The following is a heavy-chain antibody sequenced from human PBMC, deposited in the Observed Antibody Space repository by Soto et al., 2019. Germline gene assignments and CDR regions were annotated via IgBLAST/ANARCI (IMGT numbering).Heavy chain of an antibody. CDR2: ISGYNGDI. J-gene: IGHJ4*02. D-gene: IGHD1-26*01. Sequence: QVHLVQSGGEVKKPGASVKVSCKASGYTFNRHGITWVRQAPGQGLEWMGWISGYNGDINYEQKFQGRVTLRSDTRASTVYLEPKSLRFDDTAVYYCARVRIVGAREIEFWGQGTLVTVSS. CDR1: GYTFNRHG. V-gene: IGHV1-18*04. CDR3: ARVRIVGAREIEF.